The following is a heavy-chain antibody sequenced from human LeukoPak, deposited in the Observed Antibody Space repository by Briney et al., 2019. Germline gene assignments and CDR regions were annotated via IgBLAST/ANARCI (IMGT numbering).Heavy chain of an antibody. Sequence: GQSLRLSCTASGFTFGDHAMSWVRQAPGKGLEWVGFIRSKAYGGTTEYAASVKGRFTISRDDSKSIAYLQMNSLKTEDTAVYYYTRGPIQQWLYYGMDVWGQGTTVTVSS. V-gene: IGHV3-49*04. D-gene: IGHD5-18*01. CDR3: TRGPIQQWLYYGMDV. CDR1: GFTFGDHA. CDR2: IRSKAYGGTT. J-gene: IGHJ6*02.